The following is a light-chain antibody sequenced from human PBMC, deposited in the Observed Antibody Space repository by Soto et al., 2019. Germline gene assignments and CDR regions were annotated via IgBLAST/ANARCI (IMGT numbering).Light chain of an antibody. CDR3: QQYGSSRGT. V-gene: IGKV3-20*01. J-gene: IGKJ1*01. CDR1: QSVSSSY. Sequence: EIVLTQSPGTLSLSPGERATLSCRASQSVSSSYLAWYQQNRGQAPRLLIYGASSRATGIPDRFSGSGSGTDFTLTISRLEPEDFAVYYCQQYGSSRGTFGQGTKVE. CDR2: GAS.